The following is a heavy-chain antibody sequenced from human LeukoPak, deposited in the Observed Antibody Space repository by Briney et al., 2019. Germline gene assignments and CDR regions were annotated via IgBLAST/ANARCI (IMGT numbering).Heavy chain of an antibody. CDR1: GGTFSSYA. J-gene: IGHJ3*02. Sequence: SVKVSCXASGGTFSSYAISWVRQAHGQGLEWMGRIIPIFGTANYAQKFQGRVTITTDESTSTAYMELSSLRSEDTAVYYCAVYSSSSRAFDIWGQGTMVTVSS. CDR2: IIPIFGTA. V-gene: IGHV1-69*05. CDR3: AVYSSSSRAFDI. D-gene: IGHD6-13*01.